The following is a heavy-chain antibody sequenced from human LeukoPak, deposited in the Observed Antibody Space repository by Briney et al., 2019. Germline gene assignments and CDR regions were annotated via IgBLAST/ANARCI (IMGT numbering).Heavy chain of an antibody. J-gene: IGHJ3*02. CDR3: ARQPYYSSSDAFDI. CDR2: IYYSGST. CDR1: GGSISSSSYY. D-gene: IGHD6-6*01. V-gene: IGHV4-39*01. Sequence: SETLSLTCTVSGGSISSSSYYWGWIRQPPGKGLEWIGSIYYSGSTYYNPSLKSRVTISVDTSKNQFSLKLSSVTAADTAVYYCARQPYYSSSDAFDIWGQGTMVTVSS.